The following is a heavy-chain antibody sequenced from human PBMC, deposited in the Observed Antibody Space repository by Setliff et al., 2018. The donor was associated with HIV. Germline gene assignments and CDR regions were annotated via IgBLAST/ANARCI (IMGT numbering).Heavy chain of an antibody. CDR1: GESFSGYY. V-gene: IGHV4-34*01. CDR2: INHSGGT. J-gene: IGHJ5*02. Sequence: SETLSLTCAVSGESFSGYYWSWIRQSPGKGLEWIGEINHSGGTNYNPSLKSRVTISVDTTKNQFSLKVKSVTAADTAAYYCVKRGIAVAGRWVPRNNWFDPWGQGSLVTVS. D-gene: IGHD6-19*01. CDR3: VKRGIAVAGRWVPRNNWFDP.